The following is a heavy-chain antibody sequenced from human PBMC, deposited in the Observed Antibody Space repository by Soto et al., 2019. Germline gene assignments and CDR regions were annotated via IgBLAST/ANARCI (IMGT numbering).Heavy chain of an antibody. CDR1: GFTFSSYG. V-gene: IGHV3-33*01. CDR2: IWYDGSNK. J-gene: IGHJ6*02. Sequence: GGSLRLSCAASGFTFSSYGMHWVRQAPGKGLEWVAVIWYDGSNKYYADSVKGRFTISRDNSKNTLYLQMNSLRAEDTAVYYCAREVEGVVVAATGPHYGMDVWGQGTTVTVSS. CDR3: AREVEGVVVAATGPHYGMDV. D-gene: IGHD2-15*01.